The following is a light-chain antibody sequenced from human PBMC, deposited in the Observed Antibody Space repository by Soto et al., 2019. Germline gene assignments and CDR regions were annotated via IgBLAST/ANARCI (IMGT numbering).Light chain of an antibody. V-gene: IGKV3-20*01. CDR2: GAS. Sequence: EIVLTQSPGTLSLSPGERATLSCRASQSVSSSFLAWYQQKHGQAPRLLMYGASSRATGIPDRFSGSGSGTDFTLTISRLELEDFAVYYCQQYGSSPWTFGQGTKVEI. J-gene: IGKJ1*01. CDR3: QQYGSSPWT. CDR1: QSVSSSF.